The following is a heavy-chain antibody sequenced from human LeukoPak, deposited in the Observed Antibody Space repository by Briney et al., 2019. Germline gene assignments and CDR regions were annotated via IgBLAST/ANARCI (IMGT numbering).Heavy chain of an antibody. CDR3: ARVETGYYYPVLDYYYYYYMDV. Sequence: GGSVRLSCAASGFTFSSYWMSWVRQAPGKGLEWVANIKQDGSEKYYVDSVKGRFTISRDNAKNSLYLQMNSLRAEDTAVYYCARVETGYYYPVLDYYYYYYMDVWGKGTTVTVSS. D-gene: IGHD3-22*01. CDR1: GFTFSSYW. CDR2: IKQDGSEK. V-gene: IGHV3-7*01. J-gene: IGHJ6*03.